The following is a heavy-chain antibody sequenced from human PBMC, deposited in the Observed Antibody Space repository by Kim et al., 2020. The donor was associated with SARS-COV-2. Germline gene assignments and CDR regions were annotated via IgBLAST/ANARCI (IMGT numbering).Heavy chain of an antibody. CDR2: LYSDGTT. D-gene: IGHD1-26*01. V-gene: IGHV3-53*01. J-gene: IGHJ4*02. CDR3: ASNPGDSAIDY. CDR1: GFTVSRNY. Sequence: GGSLRLSCAASGFTVSRNYMSWVRQAPGKGLEWVSVLYSDGTTYYTDSVKGRFTISRDNSKNTLFLQMNSLRAEDTAVYYCASNPGDSAIDYWGQGTLVTVSS.